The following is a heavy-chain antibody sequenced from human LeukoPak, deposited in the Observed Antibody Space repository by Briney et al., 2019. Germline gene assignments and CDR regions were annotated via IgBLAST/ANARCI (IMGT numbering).Heavy chain of an antibody. CDR3: TRGSLWFGELSPPGY. D-gene: IGHD3-10*01. Sequence: ASVKVSCKAPGYTSTSYAMHWVRQAPGQRLEWMGWINAGNDNTKYSQKFQGRVTITRDTSASTVYMELSSLRSEDTAVYYCTRGSLWFGELSPPGYWGQGTLVTVSS. CDR2: INAGNDNT. CDR1: GYTSTSYA. J-gene: IGHJ4*02. V-gene: IGHV1-3*01.